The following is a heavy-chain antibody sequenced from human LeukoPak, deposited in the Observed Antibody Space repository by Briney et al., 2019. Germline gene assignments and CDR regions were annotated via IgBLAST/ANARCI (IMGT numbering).Heavy chain of an antibody. V-gene: IGHV3-72*01. Sequence: PGGSLRLSCAASGFTFSDHYMDWVRQAPGKGLEWVGRIRNKANSYTTEYAASVKGRFTISRDDSKNSLYLQMNSLKCEDTAVYYCARDRGTTGATGWLFEYWGQGTLVTVSS. CDR3: ARDRGTTGATGWLFEY. CDR1: GFTFSDHY. J-gene: IGHJ4*02. D-gene: IGHD1-1*01. CDR2: IRNKANSYTT.